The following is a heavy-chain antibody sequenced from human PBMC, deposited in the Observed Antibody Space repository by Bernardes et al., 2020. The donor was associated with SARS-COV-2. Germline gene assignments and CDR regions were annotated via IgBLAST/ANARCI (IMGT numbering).Heavy chain of an antibody. V-gene: IGHV4-38-2*01. CDR2: IYHSGST. CDR3: ANFQPSDYVDY. CDR1: GDSTSSDYY. J-gene: IGHJ4*02. Sequence: SETLSLTCSVSGDSTSSDYYWGWIRQPPGKGLEWIGTIYHSGSTYYNPSLKSRVIISVDTSKRQFSLKLSSVTAADTAVYYCANFQPSDYVDYWGQGTLVTVSS.